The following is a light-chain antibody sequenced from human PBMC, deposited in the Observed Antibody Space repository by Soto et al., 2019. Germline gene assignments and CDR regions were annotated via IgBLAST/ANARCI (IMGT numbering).Light chain of an antibody. V-gene: IGLV2-8*01. CDR1: PSYVGAYNY. CDR2: EVT. CDR3: SSYAGNNIVI. J-gene: IGLJ2*01. Sequence: QSALTQPPPASGSPGQAVNNSCTGTPSYVGAYNYVSWYQQHPGKAPKLMIYEVTKRPSGVPDRFSGSKSGNTASLTVSGLQAEDEADYYCSSYAGNNIVIFGGGTKVTVL.